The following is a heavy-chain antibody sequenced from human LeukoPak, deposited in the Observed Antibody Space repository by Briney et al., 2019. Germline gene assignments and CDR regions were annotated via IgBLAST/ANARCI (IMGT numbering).Heavy chain of an antibody. Sequence: PGGSLRLSCAASGFTFSSYSMNWVRQAPGKGLEWVSSISSSSSYIYYADSVKGRFTISRDNAKNSLYLQMNSLRAEDTAVYYCARDRPVVPAPLWFGELWRDFDYWGQGTLVTVSS. CDR2: ISSSSSYI. CDR1: GFTFSSYS. CDR3: ARDRPVVPAPLWFGELWRDFDY. J-gene: IGHJ4*02. V-gene: IGHV3-21*01. D-gene: IGHD3-10*01.